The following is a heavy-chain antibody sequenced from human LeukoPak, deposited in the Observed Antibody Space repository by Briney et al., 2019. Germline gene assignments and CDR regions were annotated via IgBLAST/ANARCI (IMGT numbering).Heavy chain of an antibody. V-gene: IGHV3-66*01. D-gene: IGHD2-15*01. Sequence: GRSLRLSCAASGFTVSSNYMSWVRQAPGEGLEWGSFIYSGGNTYYADSVKGRFTISRDNSKNTVYLQMNSLRAEGTAVYYCARTPMFYFYGMDVWGQGTTVTVSS. CDR1: GFTVSSNY. CDR2: IYSGGNT. J-gene: IGHJ6*02. CDR3: ARTPMFYFYGMDV.